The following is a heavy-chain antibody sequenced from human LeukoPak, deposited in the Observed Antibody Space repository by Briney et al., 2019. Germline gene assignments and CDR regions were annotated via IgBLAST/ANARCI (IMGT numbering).Heavy chain of an antibody. CDR3: ASTRRSSGWDPG. CDR1: GFTFNSYG. J-gene: IGHJ4*02. V-gene: IGHV3-23*01. D-gene: IGHD6-19*01. Sequence: EPGGTLRLSCAASGFTFNSYGMSWVRQAPGKGLEWVSAISGSGGSTYYADSVKGRFTISRDNSKNTLYLQMNSLRAEDTAVYYCASTRRSSGWDPGWGQGTLVTVSS. CDR2: ISGSGGST.